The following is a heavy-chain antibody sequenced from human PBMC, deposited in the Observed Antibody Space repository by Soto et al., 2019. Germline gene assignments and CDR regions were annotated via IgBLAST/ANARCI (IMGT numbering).Heavy chain of an antibody. CDR3: ESLIFGGTKYFDY. J-gene: IGHJ4*02. CDR1: GFTFSSYA. V-gene: IGHV3-23*01. D-gene: IGHD3-3*01. CDR2: ISGSGGST. Sequence: GGSLRLSCAASGFTFSSYAMSWVRQAPGKGLEWVSAISGSGGSTYYADSVKGRFTISRDNSKNTLYLQMNSLRAEDTAVYYCESLIFGGTKYFDYWGQGTLVTVSS.